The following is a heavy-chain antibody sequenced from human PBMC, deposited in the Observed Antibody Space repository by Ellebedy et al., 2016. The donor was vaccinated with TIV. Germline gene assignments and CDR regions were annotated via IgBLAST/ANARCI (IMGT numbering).Heavy chain of an antibody. CDR2: IYYSGST. V-gene: IGHV4-31*03. Sequence: SETLSLTCTVSGGSISSGGYYWSWIRQHPGKGLEWIGYIYYSGSTYYNPSLKSRVTISVDTSKNQFSLKLSSVTAADTAVYYCARENAGGGYSGYYYFDYWGQGTLVTVSS. J-gene: IGHJ4*02. D-gene: IGHD5-12*01. CDR3: ARENAGGGYSGYYYFDY. CDR1: GGSISSGGYY.